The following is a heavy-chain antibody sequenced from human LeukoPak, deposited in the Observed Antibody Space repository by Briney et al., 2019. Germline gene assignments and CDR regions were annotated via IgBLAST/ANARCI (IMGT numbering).Heavy chain of an antibody. Sequence: GGSLRLSCAASGFTFSSYSMNWVRKAPGKGLEWVSSISSSSSYIYYADSVKGRFTISRDNAKNSLYLQMNSLRAEDTAVYYCARGPNNDYSNPFDYWGQGTLVTVSS. V-gene: IGHV3-21*01. J-gene: IGHJ4*02. D-gene: IGHD4-11*01. CDR3: ARGPNNDYSNPFDY. CDR2: ISSSSSYI. CDR1: GFTFSSYS.